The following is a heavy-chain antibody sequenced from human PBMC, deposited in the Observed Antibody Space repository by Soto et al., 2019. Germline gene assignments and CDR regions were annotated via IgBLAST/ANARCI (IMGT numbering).Heavy chain of an antibody. D-gene: IGHD3-9*01. CDR1: GFTFSSYS. CDR2: ISSSSSTI. V-gene: IGHV3-48*01. J-gene: IGHJ4*02. CDR3: ARADWLLTFDY. Sequence: EVQLVESGGGLVQPGGSLRLSCAASGFTFSSYSMNWVRQAPGKGLEWVSYISSSSSTIYYADSVKGRFTISRDNAKNSLYLQMNSLRAEDTAVYYCARADWLLTFDYWGQGTLVTVSS.